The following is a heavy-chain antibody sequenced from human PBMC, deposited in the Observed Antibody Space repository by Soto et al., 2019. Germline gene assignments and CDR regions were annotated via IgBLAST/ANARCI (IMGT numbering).Heavy chain of an antibody. CDR1: GDSISSDYY. D-gene: IGHD5-12*01. CDR2: IYHTGTT. V-gene: IGHV4-4*02. Sequence: SETLSLTCTVSGDSISSDYYWSWVRQPPGKRLEWIGEIYHTGTTNYNPSLKSRVSISRDRSKNQFSMELNSVTAADTAVYYCARLHGYNYFDYWGQGTLVTVSS. J-gene: IGHJ4*02. CDR3: ARLHGYNYFDY.